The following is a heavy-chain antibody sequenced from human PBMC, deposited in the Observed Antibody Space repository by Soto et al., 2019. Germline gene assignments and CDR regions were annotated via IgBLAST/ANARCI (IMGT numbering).Heavy chain of an antibody. Sequence: SETLSLTCTVPGGSITSSYWSWIRRPPGKGLEWIAYIYDTGISGYTPSTSYNPSLKSRVTMSVDTSKSQFSLKLASVTAADTAVYYCARGEDAFFYYGLDVWGQGITVTVSS. CDR1: GGSITSSY. CDR2: IYDTGISGYTPST. J-gene: IGHJ6*02. V-gene: IGHV4-59*01. CDR3: ARGEDAFFYYGLDV.